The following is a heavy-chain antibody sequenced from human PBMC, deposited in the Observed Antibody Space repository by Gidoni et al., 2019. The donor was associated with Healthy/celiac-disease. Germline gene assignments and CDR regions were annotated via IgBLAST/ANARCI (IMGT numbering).Heavy chain of an antibody. V-gene: IGHV1-18*01. D-gene: IGHD3-22*01. Sequence: QVQLVQSGAEVKKPGASVKVSCKASGYPFTSYGISWVRQAPGQGLEWMGWISAYNGNTNYAQKLQGRVTMTTDTSTSTAYMELRSLRSDDTAVYYCAITPITMIGGDGDAFDIWGQGTMVTVSS. CDR3: AITPITMIGGDGDAFDI. CDR2: ISAYNGNT. CDR1: GYPFTSYG. J-gene: IGHJ3*02.